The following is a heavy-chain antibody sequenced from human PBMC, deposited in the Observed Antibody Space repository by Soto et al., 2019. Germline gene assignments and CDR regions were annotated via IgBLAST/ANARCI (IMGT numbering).Heavy chain of an antibody. CDR1: GFTVSNYG. D-gene: IGHD5-12*01. CDR2: IWYDGNNK. CDR3: ARGDAWTDEAFDI. Sequence: QVHLVESGGGVVQPGGSLRLSCAASGFTVSNYGMHWVRQAPGKGLEGVAVIWYDGNNKSYRDSVKGRFTISRDNSKNTVDVQMSSLRGEDTAVYYCARGDAWTDEAFDIWGQGTMVTVSS. V-gene: IGHV3-33*01. J-gene: IGHJ3*02.